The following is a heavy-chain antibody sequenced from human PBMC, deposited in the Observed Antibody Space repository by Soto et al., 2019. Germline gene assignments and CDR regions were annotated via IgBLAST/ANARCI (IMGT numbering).Heavy chain of an antibody. CDR2: IYYSGST. CDR3: AREGPFGNLGY. D-gene: IGHD3-10*01. V-gene: IGHV4-59*01. Sequence: QVQLQESGPGLVKPSETLSLTCTVSGGSISSYYWSWIRQPPGKGLEWIGYIYYSGSTNYNPSLKSRVTISVDTSKNQFSLKLSSVTAADTAVYYCAREGPFGNLGYWGQGTLVTVSS. CDR1: GGSISSYY. J-gene: IGHJ4*02.